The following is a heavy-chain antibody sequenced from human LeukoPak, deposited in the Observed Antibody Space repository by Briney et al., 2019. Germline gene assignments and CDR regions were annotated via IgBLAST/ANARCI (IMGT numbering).Heavy chain of an antibody. J-gene: IGHJ6*02. CDR2: INPSGGST. V-gene: IGHV1-46*01. CDR3: ARAPGKPYGMDV. D-gene: IGHD1-1*01. CDR1: GYSFTSYW. Sequence: GESLKISCKGSGYSFTSYWIGWVRQAPGQGLEWMGIINPSGGSTSYAQKFQGRVTMTRDTSTSTVYMELSSLRSEDTAVYYCARAPGKPYGMDVWGQGTTVTVSS.